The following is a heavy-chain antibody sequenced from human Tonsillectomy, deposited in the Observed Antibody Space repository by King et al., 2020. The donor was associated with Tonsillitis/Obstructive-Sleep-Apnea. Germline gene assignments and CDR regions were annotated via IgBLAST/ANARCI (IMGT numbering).Heavy chain of an antibody. CDR2: INHSGST. V-gene: IGHV4-34*01. CDR1: GGSFNAYY. CDR3: ARVDYGDNSGS. D-gene: IGHD4-23*01. Sequence: VQLQQWGAGLLKPSETLSLTCAVYGGSFNAYYWSWIRQPPGKGLEWIGEINHSGSTNYNTSLKSRVTISVDTFKNQVSLNLSSVTAADTAGYYCARVDYGDNSGSWGQGTLVTVSS. J-gene: IGHJ4*02.